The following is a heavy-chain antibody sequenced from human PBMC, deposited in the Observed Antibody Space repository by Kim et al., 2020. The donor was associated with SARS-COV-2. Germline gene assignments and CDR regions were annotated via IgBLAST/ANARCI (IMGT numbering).Heavy chain of an antibody. J-gene: IGHJ5*02. D-gene: IGHD3-3*01. V-gene: IGHV4-4*07. Sequence: SETLSLTCTVSGGSISSYYWSWIRQPAGKGLEWIGRIYTSGSTNYNPSLKSRVTMSVDTSKNQFSLKLSSVTAADTAVYYCAREGGEKSDELRFLEWLFPGGWFDPWGQGTLVTVSS. CDR2: IYTSGST. CDR3: AREGGEKSDELRFLEWLFPGGWFDP. CDR1: GGSISSYY.